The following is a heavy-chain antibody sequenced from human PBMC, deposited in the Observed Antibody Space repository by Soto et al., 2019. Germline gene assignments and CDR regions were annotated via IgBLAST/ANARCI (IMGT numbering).Heavy chain of an antibody. V-gene: IGHV4-39*01. CDR2: LHYSGST. CDR1: GVSISSNDYY. Sequence: PSETLSLTCTVSGVSISSNDYYWGWVRQPPGKGLEWIGSLHYSGSTYYNPSLKSRVTISVDTSKNQFSLRVISVTAADTAVYFCASKSSTTHFVIWGQGTLVTVSS. J-gene: IGHJ4*02. CDR3: ASKSSTTHFVI. D-gene: IGHD3-3*02.